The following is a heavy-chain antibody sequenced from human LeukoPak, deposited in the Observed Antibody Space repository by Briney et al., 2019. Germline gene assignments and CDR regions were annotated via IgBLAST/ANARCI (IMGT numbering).Heavy chain of an antibody. CDR3: ARDGPASDHIQNYYYGVDV. Sequence: ASVKVSCKASGYSFTSYGISWVRQAPGQGLEWMGWISAYNGNRNYAQKLQGRVTMTTDTSTSTAYMELRSLRSDDTAVYYCARDGPASDHIQNYYYGVDVWGKGTTVTVSS. CDR1: GYSFTSYG. CDR2: ISAYNGNR. J-gene: IGHJ6*04. D-gene: IGHD2-21*01. V-gene: IGHV1-18*04.